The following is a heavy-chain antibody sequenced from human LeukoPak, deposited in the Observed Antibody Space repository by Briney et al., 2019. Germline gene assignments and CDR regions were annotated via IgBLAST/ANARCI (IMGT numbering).Heavy chain of an antibody. Sequence: SETLSLTCTVSGGSISSGSYYWSCIRQPAGKGLECIGRIYTSGSTNYNPSLKSRVTISVDTSKNQFSLKLSSVTAADTAVYYCARVSGIAARPDYWGQGTLVTVSS. V-gene: IGHV4-61*02. CDR3: ARVSGIAARPDY. D-gene: IGHD6-6*01. CDR2: IYTSGST. J-gene: IGHJ4*02. CDR1: GGSISSGSYY.